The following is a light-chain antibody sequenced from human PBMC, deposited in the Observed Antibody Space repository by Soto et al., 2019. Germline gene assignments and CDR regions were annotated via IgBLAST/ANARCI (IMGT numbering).Light chain of an antibody. V-gene: IGKV1D-12*01. CDR3: QHATNFPLN. J-gene: IGKJ4*01. Sequence: DIQMTQSPSSVSASVGDRVTITCRASQDIRSWLAWYQQKPGKAPKLLIYAASTLQTGVPSRFNGSGSRTNFNLTISSLQTEYFATYLCQHATNFPLNFGGGTKVEI. CDR1: QDIRSW. CDR2: AAS.